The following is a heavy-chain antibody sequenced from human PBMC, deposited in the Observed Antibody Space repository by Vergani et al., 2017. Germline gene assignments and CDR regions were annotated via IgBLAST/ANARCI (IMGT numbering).Heavy chain of an antibody. Sequence: QVQLPESGPGLVKPSETLSLTCTVSGAAIKDFYWSWFRQPPGKGLEWIGYVYYTGSTTYNPSLKSRVTISVDKSKNQFSLKLSSVTAADTAVYYCASSAGGGDAFDIWGQGTMVTVSS. CDR2: VYYTGST. CDR3: ASSAGGGDAFDI. J-gene: IGHJ3*02. D-gene: IGHD2-15*01. CDR1: GAAIKDFY. V-gene: IGHV4-59*12.